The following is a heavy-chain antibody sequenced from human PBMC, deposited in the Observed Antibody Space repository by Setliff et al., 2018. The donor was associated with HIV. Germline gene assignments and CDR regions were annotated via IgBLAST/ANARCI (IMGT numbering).Heavy chain of an antibody. D-gene: IGHD3-10*01. J-gene: IGHJ3*02. CDR3: ARKSTLRYYYGSGSLDAFDI. Sequence: SETLSLTCEVSGGSISSTKWWNWVRQPPGKGLEWIGEIYQSGTTNYNPSLKSRVTMSVDTSNNQFSLELSSVTAADTAVYYCARKSTLRYYYGSGSLDAFDIWGQGTKGTVSS. V-gene: IGHV4-4*02. CDR1: GGSISSTKW. CDR2: IYQSGTT.